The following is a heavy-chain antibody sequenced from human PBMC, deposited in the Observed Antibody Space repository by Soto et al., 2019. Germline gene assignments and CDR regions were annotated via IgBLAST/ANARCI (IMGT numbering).Heavy chain of an antibody. CDR3: ARSIRFLEWLLSPQGY. D-gene: IGHD3-3*01. V-gene: IGHV1-2*02. CDR2: INPNSGGT. CDR1: GYTFTGYY. J-gene: IGHJ4*02. Sequence: ASVKVSCKASGYTFTGYYMHWVRQAPGRGLEWMGWINPNSGGTNYAQKFQGRVTMTRDTSISTAYMELSRLRSDDTAVYYCARSIRFLEWLLSPQGYWGQGTLVTVSS.